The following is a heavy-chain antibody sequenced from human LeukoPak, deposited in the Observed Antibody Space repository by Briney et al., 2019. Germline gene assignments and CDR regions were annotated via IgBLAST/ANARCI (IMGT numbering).Heavy chain of an antibody. J-gene: IGHJ4*02. CDR1: GFTFSSYW. V-gene: IGHV3-7*04. Sequence: PGGSLRLSCAASGFTFSSYWMSWVRQAPGKGLEWVANIKQDGSEKYYVDSVKGRSTISRDNAKNSLYLQMNSLRAEDTAVYYCARDLSVRTIDYWGQGTLVTVSS. D-gene: IGHD3-10*01. CDR3: ARDLSVRTIDY. CDR2: IKQDGSEK.